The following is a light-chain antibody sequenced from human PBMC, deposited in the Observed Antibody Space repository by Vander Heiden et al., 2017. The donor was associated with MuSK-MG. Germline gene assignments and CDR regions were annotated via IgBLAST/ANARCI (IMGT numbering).Light chain of an antibody. V-gene: IGLV2-14*01. CDR1: SSDVGGYNY. J-gene: IGLJ2*01. Sequence: QSALTQPASVSGSPGQSITISCTGTSSDVGGYNYVSWYQQHPGKAPNLMIYEVSSRPAGFSNRFSGSKSGTTASLPISGLQAEDEADYYCSSYTSSSTVVFGGGTKLTVL. CDR3: SSYTSSSTVV. CDR2: EVS.